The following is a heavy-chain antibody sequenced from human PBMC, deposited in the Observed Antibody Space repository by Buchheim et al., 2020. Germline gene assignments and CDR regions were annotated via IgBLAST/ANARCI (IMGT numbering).Heavy chain of an antibody. CDR2: IWYDGSNK. CDR3: VRGDLDF. Sequence: QVQLVESGGGVVQPGRSLRLSCAASGFTFSSYGMHWVRQAPGKGLEWVAVIWYDGSNKYYADSVKGRFTISRDNAKNSLSLKMSSLRVEDTAVDYGVRGDLDFWGQGTL. J-gene: IGHJ4*02. D-gene: IGHD2-21*02. V-gene: IGHV3-33*01. CDR1: GFTFSSYG.